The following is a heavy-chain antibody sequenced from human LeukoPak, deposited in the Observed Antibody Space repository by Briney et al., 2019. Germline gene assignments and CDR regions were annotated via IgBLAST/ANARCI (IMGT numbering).Heavy chain of an antibody. CDR3: AILEQWLALDH. CDR2: ISSSSSTI. Sequence: GGSLRLSCAASGFSFSSYSMNWVRQAPGKGLEWVSYISSSSSTIYYADSVKGRFTISRDNAKNTLYLQMNSLRAEDTAVYYCAILEQWLALDHWGQGTLVRVSS. J-gene: IGHJ4*02. V-gene: IGHV3-48*04. D-gene: IGHD6-19*01. CDR1: GFSFSSYS.